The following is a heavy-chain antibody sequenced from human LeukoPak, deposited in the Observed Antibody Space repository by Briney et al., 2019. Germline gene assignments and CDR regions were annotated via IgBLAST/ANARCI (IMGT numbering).Heavy chain of an antibody. CDR1: GGTFRSYP. J-gene: IGHJ3*02. CDR2: IIPTVDTR. CDR3: ARYSSSITAFEI. Sequence: SVKVSCKAYGGTFRSYPIKWVRQAPGHAPEWMGGIIPTVDTRNYAQKFQDRVAITTDESTSTAYMELSSLRSEDTAVYYCARYSSSITAFEIWGQGTMVTVSS. V-gene: IGHV1-69*05. D-gene: IGHD6-19*01.